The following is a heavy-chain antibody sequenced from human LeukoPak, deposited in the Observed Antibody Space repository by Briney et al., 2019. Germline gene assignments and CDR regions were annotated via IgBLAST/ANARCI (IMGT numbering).Heavy chain of an antibody. CDR3: AASKYYWNDHYYHYYMDV. CDR1: GYSISSSFS. V-gene: IGHV4-38-2*01. J-gene: IGHJ6*03. CDR2: VHENGNT. D-gene: IGHD1-20*01. Sequence: SETLSLTCAVSGYSISSSFSWAWIRPSPGKGLQWIGTVHENGNTYYNPSLKSRAVISLDTSRNQFSLSVTSVTAADTALYYCAASKYYWNDHYYHYYMDVWGKGTTVTVSS.